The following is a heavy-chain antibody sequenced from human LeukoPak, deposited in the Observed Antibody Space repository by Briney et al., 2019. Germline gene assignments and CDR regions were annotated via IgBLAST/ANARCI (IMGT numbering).Heavy chain of an antibody. D-gene: IGHD6-13*01. CDR2: IIPILGTA. J-gene: IGHJ4*02. Sequence: ASVKVSCKASGGTFSSYAISWVRQAPGQGREWRGGIIPILGTANYAKKFQGRVTITADKSTSTAYMELSSLRSEDTAVYYCARAYSSSWYWWYFDYWGQGTLVTVSS. CDR3: ARAYSSSWYWWYFDY. V-gene: IGHV1-69*06. CDR1: GGTFSSYA.